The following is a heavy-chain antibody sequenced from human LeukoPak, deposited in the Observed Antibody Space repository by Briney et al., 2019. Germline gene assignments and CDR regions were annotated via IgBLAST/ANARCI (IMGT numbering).Heavy chain of an antibody. V-gene: IGHV3-48*03. Sequence: GGSLRLSCAAFGFTFSSYEMNWVRQAPGKGLEWVSYISSSGSTIYYADSVKGRFTISRDNAKNSLYLQMNSLRAEDTAVYYCARGPVESFDYWAREPWSPSPQ. CDR3: ARGPVESFDY. CDR1: GFTFSSYE. CDR2: ISSSGSTI. J-gene: IGHJ4*02.